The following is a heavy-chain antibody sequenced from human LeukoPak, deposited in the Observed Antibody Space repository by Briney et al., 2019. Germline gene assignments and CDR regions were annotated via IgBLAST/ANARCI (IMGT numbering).Heavy chain of an antibody. Sequence: SETLSLTCAVSGESFSGNFWTWIRQSPGKGLEWIGEIDNNGITNYNPSLKSRVTISVDTSKNQFSLKLSSVTAADTAVYYCARGRGIVGPRKEYLDYWGQGTLVTVSS. CDR1: GESFSGNF. CDR2: IDNNGIT. D-gene: IGHD1-26*01. V-gene: IGHV4-34*01. J-gene: IGHJ4*02. CDR3: ARGRGIVGPRKEYLDY.